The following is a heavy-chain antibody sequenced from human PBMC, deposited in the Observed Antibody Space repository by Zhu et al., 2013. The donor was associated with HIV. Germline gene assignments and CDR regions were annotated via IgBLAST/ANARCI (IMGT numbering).Heavy chain of an antibody. D-gene: IGHD3-22*01. J-gene: IGHJ5*02. CDR1: GGTFSSYT. V-gene: IGHV1-69*08. CDR2: IIPILGIA. CDR3: ARDGGINYYDSSGYYNWFDP. Sequence: QVQLVQSGAEVKKPGSSVKVSCKASGGTFSSYTISWVRQAPGQGLEWMGRIIPILGIANYAQKFQGRVTITADKSMSTAYMELSSLRSEDTAVYYCARDGGINYYDSSGYYNWFDPWGQGTLVTVSS.